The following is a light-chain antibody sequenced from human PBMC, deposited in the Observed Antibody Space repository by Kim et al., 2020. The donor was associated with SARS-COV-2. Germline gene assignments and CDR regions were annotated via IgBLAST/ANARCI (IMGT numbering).Light chain of an antibody. J-gene: IGLJ3*02. V-gene: IGLV1-47*01. Sequence: GQRVTISCSGSSSNIGTNYVSWHQQVPGTAPKLLLYRNDQRPSGVPDRFSGSKSGTSASLAISGLRSEDEADYYCAAWDDSLNAWVFGGGTKLTAL. CDR1: SSNIGTNY. CDR3: AAWDDSLNAWV. CDR2: RND.